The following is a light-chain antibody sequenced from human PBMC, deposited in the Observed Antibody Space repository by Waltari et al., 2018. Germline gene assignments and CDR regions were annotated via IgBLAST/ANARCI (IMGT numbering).Light chain of an antibody. CDR1: QSVLYSSNNKNQ. CDR3: HQYYSTPFT. CDR2: WAS. Sequence: DIVMTQSPESLAVSLGERATINCKSSQSVLYSSNNKNQLAWYQQKPGQPPKLLLYWASTRESGVPDRFSGSGSETDFTRTISSLQAEDVAVYYCHQYYSTPFTFGQGTKLEIK. J-gene: IGKJ2*01. V-gene: IGKV4-1*01.